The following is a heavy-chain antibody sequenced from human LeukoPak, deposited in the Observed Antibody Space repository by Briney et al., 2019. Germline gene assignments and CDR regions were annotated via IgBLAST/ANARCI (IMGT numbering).Heavy chain of an antibody. CDR1: GFTFSDYY. CDR2: IKQDGSEK. V-gene: IGHV3-7*01. Sequence: GGSLRLSCAASGFTFSDYYMSRIRQAPGKGLEWVANIKQDGSEKYYVDSVKGRFTISRDNTKNSLYLQMNSLRAEDTAVYYCANEGEIYFGYLYWGQGILVTVSS. D-gene: IGHD3-9*01. CDR3: ANEGEIYFGYLY. J-gene: IGHJ4*02.